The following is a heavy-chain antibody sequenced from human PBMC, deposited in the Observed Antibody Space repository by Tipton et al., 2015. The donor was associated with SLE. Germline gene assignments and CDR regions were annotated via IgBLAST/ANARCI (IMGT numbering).Heavy chain of an antibody. CDR1: DGSISSSNW. CDR2: IYYSGST. CDR3: ASLHLRIVGAPGAFDI. Sequence: TLSLTCVVSDGSISSSNWWSWVRQPPGKGLEWIGSIYYSGSTCYNPSLKSRVTISVDKSKNQFSLKLSSVTAADTAVYYCASLHLRIVGAPGAFDIWGQGTMVTVSS. J-gene: IGHJ3*02. D-gene: IGHD1-26*01. V-gene: IGHV4-4*02.